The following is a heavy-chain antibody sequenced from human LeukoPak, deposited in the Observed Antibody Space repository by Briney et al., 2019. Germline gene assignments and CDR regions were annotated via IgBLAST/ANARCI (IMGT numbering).Heavy chain of an antibody. CDR1: GFPFGDYA. D-gene: IGHD5-18*01. CDR2: IGSKDFGGTT. V-gene: IGHV3-49*04. Sequence: GGSLRLSCTISGFPFGDYAMSRVRGAPGKGREWVAFIGSKDFGGTTNYAASVKGRFTISRDDSKSIAYLQMNSLKTEDTAVYYCSRETIQVWSRYYYSYMAVWGEGTTVTVSS. CDR3: SRETIQVWSRYYYSYMAV. J-gene: IGHJ6*03.